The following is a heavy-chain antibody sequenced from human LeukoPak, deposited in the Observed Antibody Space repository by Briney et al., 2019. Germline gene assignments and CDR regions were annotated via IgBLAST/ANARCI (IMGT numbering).Heavy chain of an antibody. CDR1: GYTFTSYG. J-gene: IGHJ4*02. CDR2: ISAYNGNT. D-gene: IGHD3-22*01. V-gene: IGHV1-18*01. CDR3: ARVGRDYYDSSGYYVDY. Sequence: ASVKVSCKASGYTFTSYGISWVRQAPGQGLEWMGWISAYNGNTNYAQKLQGRVTMTTDTSTSTAYMELRSLRSDDTAVYYCARVGRDYYDSSGYYVDYWGQGTLVTVSS.